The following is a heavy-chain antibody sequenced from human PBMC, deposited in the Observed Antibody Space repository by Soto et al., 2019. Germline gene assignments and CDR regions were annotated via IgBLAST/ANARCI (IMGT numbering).Heavy chain of an antibody. CDR2: IYYSGST. V-gene: IGHV4-30-4*01. CDR3: ARVGGINWFDP. J-gene: IGHJ5*02. D-gene: IGHD3-16*01. CDR1: GGSTRTGDYY. Sequence: SETLSHTCSVSGGSTRTGDYYWCWLRQPPGKGLEWIGHIYYSGSTYYNSSLKSRVTISVDTSKNQFSLKLSSVTAADTAVYYCARVGGINWFDPWGQGTLVTVS.